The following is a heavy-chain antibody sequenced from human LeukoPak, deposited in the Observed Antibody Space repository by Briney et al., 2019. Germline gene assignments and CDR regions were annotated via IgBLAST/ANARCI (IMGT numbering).Heavy chain of an antibody. CDR2: INPNSGGT. D-gene: IGHD2-15*01. Sequence: ASVKVSCKASGYTFTGYYMHWVRQAPGQGLEWMGWINPNSGGTNYAQKFQGRVTRTRDTYIRTAYMELSRMRSDDTAVYYCERDRYLGYCSGGSCYPLDYWGQGTLVTVSS. CDR1: GYTFTGYY. CDR3: ERDRYLGYCSGGSCYPLDY. J-gene: IGHJ4*02. V-gene: IGHV1-2*02.